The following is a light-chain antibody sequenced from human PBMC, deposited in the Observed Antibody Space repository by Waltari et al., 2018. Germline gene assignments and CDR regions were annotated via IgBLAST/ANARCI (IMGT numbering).Light chain of an antibody. V-gene: IGLV2-18*02. CDR3: SSYTSSSTFLVV. CDR2: EVS. CDR1: SSDVGSYNR. Sequence: QSALTQPPSVSASPGQSVTISCTGTSSDVGSYNRVSWYQQPPGTAPKLMIYEVSNRPSGVPDRFSGSKSGNTASLTISGLQAEDEADYYCSSYTSSSTFLVVFGGGTKLTVL. J-gene: IGLJ2*01.